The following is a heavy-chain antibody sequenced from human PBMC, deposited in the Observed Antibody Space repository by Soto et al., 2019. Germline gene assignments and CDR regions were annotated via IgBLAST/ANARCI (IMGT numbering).Heavy chain of an antibody. D-gene: IGHD3-10*01. Sequence: GGSLRLSCTASGFTFGDYAMSWFRQAPGKGLEWVGFIRSKAYGGTTEYAASVKGRFTISRDDSKSIAYLQMNSLKTEDTAVYYCTRSYGSGSSPTVDYYYYYMDVWGKGTTVTVSS. V-gene: IGHV3-49*03. CDR1: GFTFGDYA. CDR3: TRSYGSGSSPTVDYYYYYMDV. CDR2: IRSKAYGGTT. J-gene: IGHJ6*03.